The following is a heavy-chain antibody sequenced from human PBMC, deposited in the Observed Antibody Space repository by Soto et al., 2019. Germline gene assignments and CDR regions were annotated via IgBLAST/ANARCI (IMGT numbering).Heavy chain of an antibody. J-gene: IGHJ4*02. V-gene: IGHV3-23*01. CDR2: ISGSGGST. CDR1: GFIFSNYA. Sequence: SLRLSCAASGFIFSNYAMSWVRQAPGKGLEWVSAISGSGGSTYYADSVKGRFTISRDNSKNTLSLQMNSLRADDTAVYYCAPPGPPLDYWGQGTLVTVSS. CDR3: APPGPPLDY.